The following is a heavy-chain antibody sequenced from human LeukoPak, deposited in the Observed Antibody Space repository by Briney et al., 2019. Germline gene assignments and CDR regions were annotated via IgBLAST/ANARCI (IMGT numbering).Heavy chain of an antibody. J-gene: IGHJ4*02. Sequence: SETLSLTCSVSGASIKSNFWSWIRQPPGKGLGWLGYIYYTGGTNNNPSLTGRLTISVDASKSQFSLKLSSVTASDTAVYYCARRKPVAGAVFDFWGQGTLVTVSS. V-gene: IGHV4-59*08. CDR1: GASIKSNF. CDR3: ARRKPVAGAVFDF. D-gene: IGHD6-19*01. CDR2: IYYTGGT.